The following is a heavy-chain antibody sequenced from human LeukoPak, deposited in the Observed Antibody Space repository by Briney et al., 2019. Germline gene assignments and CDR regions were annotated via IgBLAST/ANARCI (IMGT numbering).Heavy chain of an antibody. CDR2: XGGT. J-gene: IGHJ4*02. D-gene: IGHD2-15*01. Sequence: XGGTNYAQNFQGRVTMTRDTSISTAYMELSRLRSDDTALYYCARVLEYCSGASCYSDFDYWGQGTLVTVSS. V-gene: IGHV1-2*02. CDR3: ARVLEYCSGASCYSDFDY.